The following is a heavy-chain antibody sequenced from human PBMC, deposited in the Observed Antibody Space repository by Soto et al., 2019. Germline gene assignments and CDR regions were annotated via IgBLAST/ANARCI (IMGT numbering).Heavy chain of an antibody. CDR1: GGSISSSSHY. CDR2: IYYSGST. Sequence: PSETLSLTCTVSGGSISSSSHYWGWIRQPPGKGLEWIGSIYYSGSTYYNPSLKSRVIISGDTSKNQFSLKLSSVTAADTAVYYCARGLGISASYYYGMDVWGQGTTVTVSS. CDR3: ARGLGISASYYYGMDV. J-gene: IGHJ6*02. D-gene: IGHD6-13*01. V-gene: IGHV4-39*01.